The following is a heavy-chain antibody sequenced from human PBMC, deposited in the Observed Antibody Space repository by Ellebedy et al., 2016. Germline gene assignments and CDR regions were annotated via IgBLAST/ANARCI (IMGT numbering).Heavy chain of an antibody. J-gene: IGHJ4*02. CDR2: ISSSGSTI. Sequence: GESLKISXAASGFTFSDYYMSWIRQAPGKGLEWVSYISSSGSTIYYADSVKGRFTISRDNAKNSLYLQMNSLRAEDTAVYYCARGPEKTEGGIVPDWGQGTLVTVSS. D-gene: IGHD2-2*01. CDR3: ARGPEKTEGGIVPD. V-gene: IGHV3-11*01. CDR1: GFTFSDYY.